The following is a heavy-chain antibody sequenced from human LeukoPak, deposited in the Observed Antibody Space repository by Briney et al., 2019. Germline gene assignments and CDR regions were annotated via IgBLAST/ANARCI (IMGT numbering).Heavy chain of an antibody. CDR1: GFTFSSYG. Sequence: GGSLRLSCAASGFTFSSYGMHWVRQAPGKGLEWVAVISYDGSNKYYADSVKGRFTISRDNSKNTLYLQMNSLRAEDTAVYYCAKDTYYDFWGGLDYWGQGTLATVSS. J-gene: IGHJ4*02. D-gene: IGHD3-3*01. CDR2: ISYDGSNK. CDR3: AKDTYYDFWGGLDY. V-gene: IGHV3-30*18.